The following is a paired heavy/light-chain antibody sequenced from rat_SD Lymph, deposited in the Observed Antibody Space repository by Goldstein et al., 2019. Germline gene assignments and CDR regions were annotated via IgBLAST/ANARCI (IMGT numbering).Heavy chain of an antibody. CDR1: GFTFSDYA. V-gene: IGHV5-17*01. CDR2: IIYDGSST. CDR3: ASHSSLFAY. Sequence: EVQLVESGGGLVQPGRSLKLSCAASGFTFSDYAMAWVRQAPKKGLEWVATIIYDGSSTYYRDSVKGRFTISRDNAKSTLYLQMDSLRSEDTATYYCASHSSLFAYWGQGTLVTVSS. J-gene: IGHJ3*01. D-gene: IGHD1-2*01.
Light chain of an antibody. CDR3: QQCCSTPWT. CDR2: DTS. J-gene: IGKJ1*01. Sequence: EIVLTQSPNTMAASPGEKVTITCRASSSVSYMYWYQQMSDASPKLWIYDTSKLASGVPDRFSGSGSGTSYSLTINTMEAEDAATYYCQQCCSTPWTFGGGTKLELK. CDR1: SSVSY. V-gene: IGKV4S16*01.